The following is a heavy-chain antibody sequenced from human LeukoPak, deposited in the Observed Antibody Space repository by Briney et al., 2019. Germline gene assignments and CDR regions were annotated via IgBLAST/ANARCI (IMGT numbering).Heavy chain of an antibody. CDR2: MNPNSGNT. J-gene: IGHJ4*02. CDR1: GYTFTSYD. V-gene: IGHV1-8*03. CDR3: ARGVTVRDGYNYGY. D-gene: IGHD5-24*01. Sequence: GASVKVSCKASGYTFTSYDINWVRQATGQGLEWMGWMNPNSGNTGYAQEFQGRVTITRNTSISTAYMELSSLRSEDTAVYYCARGVTVRDGYNYGYWGQGTLVTVSS.